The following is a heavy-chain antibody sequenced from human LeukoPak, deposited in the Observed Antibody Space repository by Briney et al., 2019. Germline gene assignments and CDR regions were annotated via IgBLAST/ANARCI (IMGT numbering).Heavy chain of an antibody. CDR1: GGSISSGGYY. J-gene: IGHJ4*02. Sequence: PSQTLSLTCTVSGGSISSGGYYWSWIRQHPGKGLEWIGYIYYSGSTYYNPSLKSRVTISVDTSKNQFSLKLSSVTAADTAVYYCARTVVVAATPYHFDYWDQGTLVTVSS. V-gene: IGHV4-31*03. CDR3: ARTVVVAATPYHFDY. D-gene: IGHD2-15*01. CDR2: IYYSGST.